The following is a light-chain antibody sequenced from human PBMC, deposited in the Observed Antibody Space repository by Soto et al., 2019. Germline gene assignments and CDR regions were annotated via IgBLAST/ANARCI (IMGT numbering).Light chain of an antibody. CDR1: QSLLHSTGYNY. CDR2: LGS. V-gene: IGKV2-28*01. J-gene: IGKJ1*01. CDR3: MQSLQTPRT. Sequence: DIVMTQSPLSLPVTPGEPASISCRSSQSLLHSTGYNYLDWYLQKPGQSPQLLIYLGSNRASGVXDKXSGTGSGTDFTLKISRVEAEDVGVYYCMQSLQTPRTFGQGTKVEIK.